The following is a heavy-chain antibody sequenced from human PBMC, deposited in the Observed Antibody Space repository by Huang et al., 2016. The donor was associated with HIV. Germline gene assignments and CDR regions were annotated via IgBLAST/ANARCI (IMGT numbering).Heavy chain of an antibody. D-gene: IGHD6-19*01. Sequence: QVQLYQWGAGPFRPSETLSLTCGVSGGSLHGYYWNWLRQSPGRGLEWIGDVNHGGSTKYNPAVKSRLTISVDTSKIQFSLNLTSVTATDTADYYCATSRSGSGWFLDIWGRGTLVSVS. CDR2: VNHGGST. CDR3: ATSRSGSGWFLDI. V-gene: IGHV4-34*01. J-gene: IGHJ2*01. CDR1: GGSLHGYY.